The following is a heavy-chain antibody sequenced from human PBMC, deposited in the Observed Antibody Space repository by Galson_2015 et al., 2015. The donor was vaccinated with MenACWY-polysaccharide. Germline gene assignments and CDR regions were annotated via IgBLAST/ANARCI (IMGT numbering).Heavy chain of an antibody. V-gene: IGHV3-7*01. J-gene: IGHJ4*02. CDR1: GFTFSNFW. CDR3: ARYVTTGGQIRYFDY. Sequence: SLRLSCAAAGFTFSNFWMSWVRQAPGMGLEWVANINQDGREVYYVDSVKGRFAISRDNPKNSLYLQMNSLRPENTAVYYCARYVTTGGQIRYFDYWGQGALVTASS. CDR2: INQDGREV. D-gene: IGHD3-22*01.